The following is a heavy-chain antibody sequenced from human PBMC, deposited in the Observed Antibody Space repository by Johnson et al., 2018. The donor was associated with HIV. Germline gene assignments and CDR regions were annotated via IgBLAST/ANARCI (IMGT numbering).Heavy chain of an antibody. J-gene: IGHJ3*02. V-gene: IGHV3-15*01. CDR3: TTGRKGTGAFDI. CDR2: IKSKTDGGTT. CDR1: GFTFDDYA. D-gene: IGHD1-14*01. Sequence: VQLVESGGGLVQPGGSLRLSCAASGFTFDDYAMHWVRQAPGKGLEWVGRIKSKTDGGTTDYAAPVKGRFTISRDDSKNTLYLQMNSLKTEDTAVYYCTTGRKGTGAFDIWGQGTMVTVSS.